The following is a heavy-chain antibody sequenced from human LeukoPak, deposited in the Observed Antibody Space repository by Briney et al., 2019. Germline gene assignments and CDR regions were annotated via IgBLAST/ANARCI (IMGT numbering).Heavy chain of an antibody. V-gene: IGHV3-21*01. J-gene: IGHJ6*04. Sequence: GGSLRLSCAASGFTFSSYWMSWVRQAPATGLEWVSSISIRSSYVYYSDSVKGRFTISRDNAKNSLYLQMNSLRAEDTAVYYCARACSGGSCYPAGDYYYGMDVWGKGTTVTVSS. D-gene: IGHD2-15*01. CDR1: GFTFSSYW. CDR3: ARACSGGSCYPAGDYYYGMDV. CDR2: ISIRSSYV.